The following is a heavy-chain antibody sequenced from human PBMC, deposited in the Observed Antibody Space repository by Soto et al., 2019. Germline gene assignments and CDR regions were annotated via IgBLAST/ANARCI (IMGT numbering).Heavy chain of an antibody. D-gene: IGHD3-22*01. J-gene: IGHJ4*02. CDR1: GGTFSSYA. CDR2: IIPIFGTA. Sequence: ASVKVSCKASGGTFSSYAISWVRQAPGQGLEWMGGIIPIFGTANYAQKFQGRVTITADESTSTAYMELSSLRSEDTAVYYCARYTYDSSGYYLGPFDYWGQGTLVTVSS. CDR3: ARYTYDSSGYYLGPFDY. V-gene: IGHV1-69*13.